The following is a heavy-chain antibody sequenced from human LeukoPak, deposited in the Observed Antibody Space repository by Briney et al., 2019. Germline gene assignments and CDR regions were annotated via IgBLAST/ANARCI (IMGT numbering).Heavy chain of an antibody. V-gene: IGHV4-61*02. CDR1: GGSVTSGSYY. D-gene: IGHD5-18*01. Sequence: SETLSLTWTVSGGSVTSGSYYWTWVRQTAGKALEWIGRIYISGTTNYNPSLNSRVTISLDTSKNQFSLKLSSVSAADTAVYYCARGRTADYYQYYMDVWGKGTTVTVSS. CDR3: ARGRTADYYQYYMDV. CDR2: IYISGTT. J-gene: IGHJ6*03.